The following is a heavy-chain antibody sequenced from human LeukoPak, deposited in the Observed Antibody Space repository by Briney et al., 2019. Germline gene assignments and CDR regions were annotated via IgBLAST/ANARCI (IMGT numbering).Heavy chain of an antibody. D-gene: IGHD6-13*01. CDR2: IRYDGSNK. V-gene: IGHV3-30*02. CDR1: GFIFSSYG. CDR3: ARDVPPRIAAVAYGMDV. J-gene: IGHJ6*02. Sequence: GSLRLSCAASGFIFSSYGMHWVRQAPGKGLEWVAFIRYDGSNKYYADSVKGRFTISRDNAKNSLYLQMNSLRAEDTAVYYCARDVPPRIAAVAYGMDVWGQGTTVTVSS.